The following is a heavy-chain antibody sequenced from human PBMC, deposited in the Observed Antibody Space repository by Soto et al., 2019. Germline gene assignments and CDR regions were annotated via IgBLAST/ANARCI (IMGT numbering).Heavy chain of an antibody. D-gene: IGHD4-17*01. CDR3: ARGLGDYETADYGMDV. V-gene: IGHV4-59*01. Sequence: SETLSLTCTVSGGSISSYYWSWIRQPPGKGLEWIGYIYYSGSTNYNPSLKSRVTISVDTSKNQFSLKLSSVTAADTAVYYCARGLGDYETADYGMDVWGQGTTVTVSS. J-gene: IGHJ6*02. CDR2: IYYSGST. CDR1: GGSISSYY.